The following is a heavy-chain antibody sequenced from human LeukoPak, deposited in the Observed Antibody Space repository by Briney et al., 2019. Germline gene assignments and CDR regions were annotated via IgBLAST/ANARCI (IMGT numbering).Heavy chain of an antibody. CDR1: GYTFTSYG. CDR3: ARDFGRMIMFGGAPKLDY. V-gene: IGHV1-18*01. D-gene: IGHD3-16*01. Sequence: ASVKVSCKASGYTFTSYGISWVRQAPGQGLEWMGWISAYNGNTNYAQKLQGRVTMTTDTSTSTAYMELRSLRSDDTAVYYCARDFGRMIMFGGAPKLDYWGQGTLVTVSS. CDR2: ISAYNGNT. J-gene: IGHJ4*02.